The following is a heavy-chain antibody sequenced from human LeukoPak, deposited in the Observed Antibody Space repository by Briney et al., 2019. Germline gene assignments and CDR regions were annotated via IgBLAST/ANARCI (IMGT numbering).Heavy chain of an antibody. J-gene: IGHJ4*02. V-gene: IGHV4-34*01. D-gene: IGHD2-2*01. CDR1: RGSFSGYY. CDR2: INHSGST. Sequence: SETLSLTCAVYRGSFSGYYWSWLRQPPGKGLEWIGEINHSGSTNYNPSLKSQVTISVDTSKNQFSLKLSSVTAADTAVYYCARCASCYESSLWGQGTLVTVSS. CDR3: ARCASCYESSL.